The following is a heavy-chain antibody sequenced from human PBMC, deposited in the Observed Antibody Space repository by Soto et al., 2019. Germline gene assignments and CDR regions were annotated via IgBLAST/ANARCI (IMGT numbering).Heavy chain of an antibody. CDR1: GITVSSNF. V-gene: IGHV3-66*04. CDR2: IHSGGST. D-gene: IGHD6-19*01. CDR3: ARLVAAVPGHYYFDY. Sequence: EAQLVESGGGLVQPGGSLRLSCEASGITVSSNFMTWVRQAPGKGLEWVSVIHSGGSTYSANSVKGRITISRDNSKNTVYLQMNSLRAEDTAVYYCARLVAAVPGHYYFDYWGQGTLVTVSS. J-gene: IGHJ4*02.